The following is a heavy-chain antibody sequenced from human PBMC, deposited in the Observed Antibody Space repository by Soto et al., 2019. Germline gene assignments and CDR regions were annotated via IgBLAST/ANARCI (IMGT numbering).Heavy chain of an antibody. CDR1: GGSISSAAYY. D-gene: IGHD5-18*01. J-gene: IGHJ4*02. V-gene: IGHV4-31*03. CDR3: AREYTYGSNFFDC. CDR2: ISHSGST. Sequence: QGQLQDSGPGLVKPSQTLSLSCTVSGGSISSAAYYWSWIRQHPGKGLEWIGYISHSGSTYYTPSLKSRVIFSADTSTNQFSLNLPSVTAADTAVYYCAREYTYGSNFFDCWGQGALVTVSS.